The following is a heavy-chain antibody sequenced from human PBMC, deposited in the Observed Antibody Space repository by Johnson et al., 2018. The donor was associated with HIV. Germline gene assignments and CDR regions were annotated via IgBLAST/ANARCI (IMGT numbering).Heavy chain of an antibody. D-gene: IGHD3-10*01. CDR1: GFSFSAYG. CDR3: AKAELIRFGESNDGFDI. CDR2: IRYDGSSN. Sequence: VQLVESGGGAVQPGGSLRLSCAASGFSFSAYGMHWVRQAPGKGLEWVAFIRYDGSSNFYPDSVKGRFTISRDNSKNTLYLQMNNLGPEDTAVYYCAKAELIRFGESNDGFDIWGQGTMVTVSS. V-gene: IGHV3-30*02. J-gene: IGHJ3*02.